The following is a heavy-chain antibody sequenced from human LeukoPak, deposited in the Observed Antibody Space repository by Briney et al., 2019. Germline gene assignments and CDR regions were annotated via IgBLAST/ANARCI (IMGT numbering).Heavy chain of an antibody. J-gene: IGHJ4*02. V-gene: IGHV4-59*02. CDR3: ARWDSGSYFLDY. Sequence: SETPSLTCTVSGGSVSSYYWNWIRQPPGKGLEWIGYIYYSGSTNYNPSLKSRVTISIDTSKNQFSLKLNSVTAADTAVYYCARWDSGSYFLDYWGQGTLVTVSS. CDR1: GGSVSSYY. D-gene: IGHD1-26*01. CDR2: IYYSGST.